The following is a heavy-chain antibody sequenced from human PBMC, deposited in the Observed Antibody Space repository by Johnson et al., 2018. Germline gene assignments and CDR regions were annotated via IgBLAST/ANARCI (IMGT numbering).Heavy chain of an antibody. CDR2: IIPIFGTA. CDR3: AVERSSLIVVVVAATTYYYDGMDV. Sequence: QVQLVQSGAEVKKPGSSVKVSCKASGGTFSSYAISWVRQAPGQGLEWMGGIIPIFGTANYAQKFQGRVTITADESTSTAYMELSSLRSEDTAVYYCAVERSSLIVVVVAATTYYYDGMDVWGQGTTVTVSS. J-gene: IGHJ6*02. CDR1: GGTFSSYA. D-gene: IGHD2-15*01. V-gene: IGHV1-69*12.